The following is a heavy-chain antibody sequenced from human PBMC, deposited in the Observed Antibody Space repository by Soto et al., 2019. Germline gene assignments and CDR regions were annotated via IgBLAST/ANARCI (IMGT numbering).Heavy chain of an antibody. Sequence: GESLKISCAASGFTFSSYAMSWVRQAPGKGLEWVSAISGSGGSTYYADSVKGRFTISRDNSKNTLYLQMNSLRAEDTAVYYCAHGSGYDSGSFDYWGQGTLVTVSS. CDR2: ISGSGGST. D-gene: IGHD5-12*01. J-gene: IGHJ4*02. CDR3: AHGSGYDSGSFDY. CDR1: GFTFSSYA. V-gene: IGHV3-23*01.